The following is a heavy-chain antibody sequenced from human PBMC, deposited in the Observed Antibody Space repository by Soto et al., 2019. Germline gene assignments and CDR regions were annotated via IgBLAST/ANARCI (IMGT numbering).Heavy chain of an antibody. CDR2: IVVGSGNT. Sequence: GASVKVSCKASGFTFTSSAVQWVRQARGQRLEWIGWIVVGSGNTNYAQKFQERVTITRDMSTSTAYMELSSLRSEDTAVYYCAADGALRLGELSLDYWGQGTLVTVPQ. J-gene: IGHJ4*02. CDR1: GFTFTSSA. D-gene: IGHD3-16*02. V-gene: IGHV1-58*01. CDR3: AADGALRLGELSLDY.